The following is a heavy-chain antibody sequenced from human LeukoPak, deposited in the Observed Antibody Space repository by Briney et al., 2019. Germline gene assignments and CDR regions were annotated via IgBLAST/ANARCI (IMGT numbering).Heavy chain of an antibody. J-gene: IGHJ4*02. CDR1: GFTFSSYG. CDR2: IRYDGSDK. V-gene: IGHV3-30*02. CDR3: AKDPHYYGSGSYYKAVDY. D-gene: IGHD3-10*01. Sequence: GGSLRLSCAASGFTFSSYGIHWVRQAPGKGLEWVAFIRYDGSDKYYADSVKGRFTISRDNSKNTLYLQMNSLRAEDTAVYYCAKDPHYYGSGSYYKAVDYWGQGTLVTVSS.